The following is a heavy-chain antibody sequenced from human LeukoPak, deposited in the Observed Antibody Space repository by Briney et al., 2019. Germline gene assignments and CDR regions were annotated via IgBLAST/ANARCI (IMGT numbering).Heavy chain of an antibody. J-gene: IGHJ3*02. CDR3: ARVIRTLVVVPAAMGSDAFDI. V-gene: IGHV4-34*01. Sequence: SETLSLTCAVYGGSFSGYYWSWIRQPPGKGLEWIGEINHSGSTNYNPSPKSRVTISVDTSKNQFSLKLSSVTAADTAVYYCARVIRTLVVVPAAMGSDAFDIWGQGTMVTVSS. D-gene: IGHD2-2*01. CDR2: INHSGST. CDR1: GGSFSGYY.